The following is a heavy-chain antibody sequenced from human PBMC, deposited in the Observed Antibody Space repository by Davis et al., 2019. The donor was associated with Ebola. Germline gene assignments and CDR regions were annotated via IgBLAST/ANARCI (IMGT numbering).Heavy chain of an antibody. CDR1: GFTFSSYA. J-gene: IGHJ4*02. CDR3: ARAGLAWEWLSHFDY. V-gene: IGHV3-7*01. Sequence: GSLRLSCAASGFTFSSYAMHWVRQAPGKGLEWVANIKQDGSEKYYVDSVKGRFTISRDNSKNTLYLQMNSLRAEDTAVYYCARAGLAWEWLSHFDYWGQGTLVTVSS. D-gene: IGHD3-3*01. CDR2: IKQDGSEK.